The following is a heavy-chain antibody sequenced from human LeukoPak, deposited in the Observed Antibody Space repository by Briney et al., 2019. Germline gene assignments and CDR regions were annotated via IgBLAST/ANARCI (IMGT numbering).Heavy chain of an antibody. Sequence: GGSLRLSCIASGFTFSTYGTHWVRQAAGKGLEWVAVIANDGITTYYADSVKGRFTISRDNSKNTLYLQMNSLRAEDTAVYYCAKDSISFDYWGQGTLVTVSS. CDR2: IANDGITT. CDR3: AKDSISFDY. D-gene: IGHD6-6*01. V-gene: IGHV3-30*18. J-gene: IGHJ4*02. CDR1: GFTFSTYG.